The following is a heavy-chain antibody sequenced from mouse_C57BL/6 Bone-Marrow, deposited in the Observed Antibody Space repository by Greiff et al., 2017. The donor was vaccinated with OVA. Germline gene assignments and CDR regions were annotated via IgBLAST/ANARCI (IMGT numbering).Heavy chain of an antibody. D-gene: IGHD2-2*01. Sequence: EVKVVESEGGLVQPGSSMKLSCTASGFTFSDYYMAWVRQVPEKGLEWVAHINYDGSSTYYLDSLKSRFIISRDNAKNILYLQMSSLKSEDTATYYCARDGSGYWYFDVWGTGTTVTVSS. CDR1: GFTFSDYY. CDR3: ARDGSGYWYFDV. J-gene: IGHJ1*03. CDR2: INYDGSST. V-gene: IGHV5-16*01.